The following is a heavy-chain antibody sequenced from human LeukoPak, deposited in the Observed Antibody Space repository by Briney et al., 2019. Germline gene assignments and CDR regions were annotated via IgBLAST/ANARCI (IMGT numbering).Heavy chain of an antibody. CDR2: INDVSGDI. Sequence: GGSLRLSCAASGFTFSDYYMSWIRQAPGKGLEWVSYINDVSGDIHYADSVKGRFTISRDNAKNTLYLQMNSLRAEDTAVYYCARDTFQPGLIDCWGQGTLVTVSS. V-gene: IGHV3-11*06. D-gene: IGHD2-2*01. CDR1: GFTFSDYY. CDR3: ARDTFQPGLIDC. J-gene: IGHJ4*02.